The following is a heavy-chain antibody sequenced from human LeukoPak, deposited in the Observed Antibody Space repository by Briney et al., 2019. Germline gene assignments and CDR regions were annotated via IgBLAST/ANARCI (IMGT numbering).Heavy chain of an antibody. V-gene: IGHV3-7*01. Sequence: GGSLRLSCIASGFNLSDYWMSWVRQAPGKGLEWVANIKQDGSEIYSGDSLRGRFTISRDNAKSSLYLQMNSLRGEDTAVYYCARDIDWLDCWGQGAPVTVSS. CDR3: ARDIDWLDC. CDR1: GFNLSDYW. D-gene: IGHD2-15*01. J-gene: IGHJ5*01. CDR2: IKQDGSEI.